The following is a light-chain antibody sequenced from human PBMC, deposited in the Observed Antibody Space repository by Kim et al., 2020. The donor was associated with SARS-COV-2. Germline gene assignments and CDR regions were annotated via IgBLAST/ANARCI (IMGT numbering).Light chain of an antibody. V-gene: IGKV2-28*01. CDR3: IQTLQSPFT. Sequence: PASISCRSSQSLLSSDGYTYLDWYLQKPGQSPQLLIYMGSNRASGVPGRFSGSGSGSDFTLKISRVEAEDVGVYYCIQTLQSPFTFGGGTKVDIK. CDR2: MGS. CDR1: QSLLSSDGYTY. J-gene: IGKJ4*01.